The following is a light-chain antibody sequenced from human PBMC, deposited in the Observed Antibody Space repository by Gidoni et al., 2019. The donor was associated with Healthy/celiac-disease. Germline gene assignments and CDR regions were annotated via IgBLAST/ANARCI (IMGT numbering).Light chain of an antibody. V-gene: IGKV3-11*01. J-gene: IGKJ5*01. Sequence: EIVLTQSPATLSLSPGERATLSCRASQNVSSYLAWYQQKPGQAPRLLIYDASNRATGIPARFSGSGSGTDFTLTISSLEPEDFAVYYCQQRSNWPPVSITFGQGTRLEIK. CDR3: QQRSNWPPVSIT. CDR1: QNVSSY. CDR2: DAS.